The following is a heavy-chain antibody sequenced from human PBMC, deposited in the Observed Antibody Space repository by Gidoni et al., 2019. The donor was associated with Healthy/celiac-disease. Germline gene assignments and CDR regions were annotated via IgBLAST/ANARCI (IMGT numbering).Heavy chain of an antibody. CDR1: GFTFSSYA. J-gene: IGHJ4*02. V-gene: IGHV3-64D*06. CDR2: ISSNGDST. Sequence: EVQLVESGGGLVPPGGSLRLSCSASGFTFSSYAMHWVRQAPGKGLEYVSAISSNGDSTYYADSVKGRFTISRDNSKNTLYLQMSSLRAEDTAVYYCVPDSSGYPGLSFDYWGQGTLVTVSS. CDR3: VPDSSGYPGLSFDY. D-gene: IGHD3-22*01.